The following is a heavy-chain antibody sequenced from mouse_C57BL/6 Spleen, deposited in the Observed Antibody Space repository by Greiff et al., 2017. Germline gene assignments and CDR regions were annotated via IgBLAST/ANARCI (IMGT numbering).Heavy chain of an antibody. V-gene: IGHV1-66*01. CDR2: FYPGSGNT. CDR1: GYSFTSYH. Sequence: QVQLKQSGPELVKPGASVKISCKASGYSFTSYHIHWVKQRHGQGLEWIGWFYPGSGNTKYNEKFKGKATLTVDTSSCTAYMQLSSLTSEDSAVYYCARGAFAYWGQGTLVTVSA. J-gene: IGHJ3*01. CDR3: ARGAFAY.